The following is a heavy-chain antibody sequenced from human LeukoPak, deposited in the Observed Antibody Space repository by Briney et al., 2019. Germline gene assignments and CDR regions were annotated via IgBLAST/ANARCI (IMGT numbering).Heavy chain of an antibody. CDR1: GYTFTSYG. D-gene: IGHD3-10*01. CDR3: ARVGADDPIARHSDY. CDR2: ISAYSGNT. J-gene: IGHJ4*02. Sequence: GASVKVSCKASGYTFTSYGISWVRQAPGQGLEWMGWISAYSGNTNYAQKLQGRVTMTTDTSTSTAYMELGSLRSDDTAVYYCARVGADDPIARHSDYWGQGTLVTVSS. V-gene: IGHV1-18*01.